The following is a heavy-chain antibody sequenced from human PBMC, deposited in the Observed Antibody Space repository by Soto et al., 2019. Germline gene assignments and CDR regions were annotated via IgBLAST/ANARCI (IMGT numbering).Heavy chain of an antibody. D-gene: IGHD2-15*01. J-gene: IGHJ3*01. CDR3: ARDEGGYCSGGSCYNDAFDL. Sequence: EVQLVESGGGLVQPGGSLRLSCAASGFTFSSYSMNWVRQAPGKGLEWVSYISSSSSTIYYAESVKGRFTISRDNAKNSLYLQMNSLRAEDTAVYYCARDEGGYCSGGSCYNDAFDLWGQGTMVTVSS. CDR1: GFTFSSYS. V-gene: IGHV3-48*01. CDR2: ISSSSSTI.